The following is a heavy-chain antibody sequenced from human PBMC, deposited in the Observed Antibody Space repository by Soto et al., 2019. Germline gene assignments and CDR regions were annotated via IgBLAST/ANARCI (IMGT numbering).Heavy chain of an antibody. Sequence: PGGSLRLSGAASGFTVSSNYMSGFRQAPGKGLGGVAVIYSGGSTYYADSVKGGFTISRDSSKNTLYLQMTGPRAEDTAVYYCARAGSGIAVAGYYYGMDVWGQGTTVTVSS. CDR2: IYSGGST. V-gene: IGHV3-53*01. CDR1: GFTVSSNY. J-gene: IGHJ6*02. CDR3: ARAGSGIAVAGYYYGMDV. D-gene: IGHD6-19*01.